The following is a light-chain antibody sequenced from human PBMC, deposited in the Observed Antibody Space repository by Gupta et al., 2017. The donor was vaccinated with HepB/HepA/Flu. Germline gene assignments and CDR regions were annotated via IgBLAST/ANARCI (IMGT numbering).Light chain of an antibody. CDR3: QQRDSTPST. J-gene: IGKJ1*01. Sequence: DIQMTQSPSSLSASVGDRVTITCRASQSISSYLNWYQQKPGKAPKLLIYAASRLQSGVPSRFSGSGSGTDFTLTISSLQPEDFATYYCQQRDSTPSTFGQGTKVEIK. V-gene: IGKV1-39*01. CDR2: AAS. CDR1: QSISSY.